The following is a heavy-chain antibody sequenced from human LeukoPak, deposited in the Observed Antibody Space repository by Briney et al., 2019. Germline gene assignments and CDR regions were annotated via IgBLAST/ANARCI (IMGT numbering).Heavy chain of an antibody. CDR1: GGSISSSSYY. V-gene: IGHV4-39*07. CDR2: ICYSGST. D-gene: IGHD3-22*01. J-gene: IGHJ4*02. Sequence: SETLSLTCTVSGGSISSSSYYWGWIRQPPGKGPEWIGSICYSGSTYYNPSLKSRVTISVDTSKNQFSLKLSSVTAADTAVYYCARISGNYYDSSGSEDYWGQGTLVTVSS. CDR3: ARISGNYYDSSGSEDY.